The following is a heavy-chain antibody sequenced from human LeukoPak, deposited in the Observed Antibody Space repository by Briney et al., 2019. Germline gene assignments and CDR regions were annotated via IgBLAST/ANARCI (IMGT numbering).Heavy chain of an antibody. CDR1: GGSIGSGAYY. CDR2: IYYSGST. Sequence: SETLSLTCTVSGGSIGSGAYYWSWFRQPPGKGLEWIGYIYYSGSTNYNPSLKSRVTISVHTSKKQFSLKLSSVTAADTAVYFCARSIVVAGIVSDFYYYGMDVWGQGTTVTVSS. D-gene: IGHD6-19*01. CDR3: ARSIVVAGIVSDFYYYGMDV. V-gene: IGHV4-61*08. J-gene: IGHJ6*02.